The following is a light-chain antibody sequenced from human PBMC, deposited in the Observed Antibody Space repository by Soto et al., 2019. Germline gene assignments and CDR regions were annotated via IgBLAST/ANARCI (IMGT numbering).Light chain of an antibody. J-gene: IGKJ1*01. V-gene: IGKV1-5*03. CDR1: QSISSW. CDR2: KAS. CDR3: QHYISSPWT. Sequence: DIQMTQSPSTLSASVGDRVTITCRASQSISSWLAWYQQKPGKAPNLLIYKASSLQSGVPSRFSGSGSGTEFTLTLSSLQPDDFATYYCQHYISSPWTFGQGTKVAIK.